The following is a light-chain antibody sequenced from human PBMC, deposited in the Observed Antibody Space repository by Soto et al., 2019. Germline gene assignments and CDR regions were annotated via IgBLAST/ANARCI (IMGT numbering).Light chain of an antibody. V-gene: IGLV2-8*01. CDR3: SAYAGSSNV. CDR1: SSDVGVYNS. J-gene: IGLJ1*01. Sequence: LTQPPSASGSPGQSVALSCTGASSDVGVYNSVSWYQQHPGKALKLTIYEVNKRPSGVPDRFSGSKSGNAASLTVSGLQAEDEDHDHGSAYAGSSNVFGAETKVTV. CDR2: EVN.